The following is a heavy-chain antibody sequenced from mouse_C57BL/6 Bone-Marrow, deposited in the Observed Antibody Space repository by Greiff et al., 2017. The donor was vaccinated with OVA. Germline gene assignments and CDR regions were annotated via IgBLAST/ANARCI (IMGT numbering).Heavy chain of an antibody. V-gene: IGHV1-62-2*01. Sequence: QVQLKQSGAELVKPGASVKLSCKASGYTFTEYTIHWVKQRSGQGLEWIGWFYPGSGSIKYNEKFKDKATLTADKSSSTVYMVLSRLTSEDSAVYVCARHEDYGSSYNWYFDVWGTGTTVTVSS. CDR1: GYTFTEYT. D-gene: IGHD1-1*01. J-gene: IGHJ1*03. CDR3: ARHEDYGSSYNWYFDV. CDR2: FYPGSGSI.